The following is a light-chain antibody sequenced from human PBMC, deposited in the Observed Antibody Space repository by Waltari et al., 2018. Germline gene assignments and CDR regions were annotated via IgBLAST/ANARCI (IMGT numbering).Light chain of an antibody. V-gene: IGLV1-47*01. CDR3: ASWDDRLGGVL. CDR1: RSAIGTNY. J-gene: IGLJ2*01. CDR2: RNT. Sequence: QSVLTQPPSASGTPGQKVTMSCSGGRSAIGTNYVYWYQQLPGTTPKLLIYRNTQRPSGVPDRISASKSGTSASLAISGLRSEDEAIYYCASWDDRLGGVLFGGGTKLTVL.